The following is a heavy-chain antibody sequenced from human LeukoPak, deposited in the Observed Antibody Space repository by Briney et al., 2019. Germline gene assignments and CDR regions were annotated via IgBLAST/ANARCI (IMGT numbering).Heavy chain of an antibody. J-gene: IGHJ4*02. CDR3: ARDMYYYDSSGLN. D-gene: IGHD3-22*01. Sequence: ASVKVSCKASGYTFTSYYMHWVRQAPRQGLEWRGIINPSGGSTSYAQKFQGRVTMTRDMSTSTVYMELSSLRSEDTAVYYCARDMYYYDSSGLNWGQGTLVTVSS. CDR1: GYTFTSYY. V-gene: IGHV1-46*01. CDR2: INPSGGST.